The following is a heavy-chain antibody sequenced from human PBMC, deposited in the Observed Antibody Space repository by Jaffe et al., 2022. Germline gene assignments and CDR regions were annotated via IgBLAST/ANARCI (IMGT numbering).Heavy chain of an antibody. D-gene: IGHD2-2*01. CDR3: AKDLLGYCSSITCLNFDY. V-gene: IGHV3-23*01. CDR1: GFTFSGYA. J-gene: IGHJ4*02. Sequence: EVQLLESGGGLVQPGGSLRLSCTASGFTFSGYAMNWVRQAPGKGLEWVSTISGGGRNTYYADSVKGRFTISRDNSKNTLSLQMNSLRAEDTAVYYCAKDLLGYCSSITCLNFDYWGQGTLVTVSS. CDR2: ISGGGRNT.